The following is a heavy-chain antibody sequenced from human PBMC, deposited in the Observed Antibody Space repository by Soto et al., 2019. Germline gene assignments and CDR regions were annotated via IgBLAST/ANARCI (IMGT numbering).Heavy chain of an antibody. V-gene: IGHV5-51*01. J-gene: IGHJ4*02. CDR1: GYSFTNYW. CDR2: IYPGDSDT. CDR3: ARLSEKNYYDSSGYFDY. D-gene: IGHD3-22*01. Sequence: GESLKISCKGSGYSFTNYWIGWVRQMPGKGLEWMGIIYPGDSDTRYSPSFQGQVTISADKVNSTAFLQWSRLKASDTALYYCARLSEKNYYDSSGYFDYWGQGTLVTVSS.